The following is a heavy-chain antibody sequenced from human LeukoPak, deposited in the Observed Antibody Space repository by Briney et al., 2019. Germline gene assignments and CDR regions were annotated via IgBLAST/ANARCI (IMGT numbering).Heavy chain of an antibody. CDR2: IYYSGST. Sequence: NPSQTLSLTCTVSGGSISSGDYYWSWIRQPPGKGLEWIGSIYYSGSTYYSPSLKSRVTISVDTSKNQFSLKLSSVTAADTAVYYCARPQHAGYSNYVNWFDPWGQGTLVTVSS. J-gene: IGHJ5*02. CDR3: ARPQHAGYSNYVNWFDP. CDR1: GGSISSGDYY. V-gene: IGHV4-39*01. D-gene: IGHD4-11*01.